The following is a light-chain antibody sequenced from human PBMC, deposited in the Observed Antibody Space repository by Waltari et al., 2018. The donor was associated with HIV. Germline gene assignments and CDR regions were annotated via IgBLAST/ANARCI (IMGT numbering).Light chain of an antibody. CDR3: MQALQIPWT. Sequence: IVVTHPPLSLPVTLGEPAPISCTSNQSLLYTNGYNYLDWYLQKPGQSPQLLIYLGSNRASGVPDRFSGSGSGTHFTLKISKLQTEDVGVYYCMQALQIPWTFGLGTKVEIK. J-gene: IGKJ1*01. V-gene: IGKV2-28*01. CDR2: LGS. CDR1: QSLLYTNGYNY.